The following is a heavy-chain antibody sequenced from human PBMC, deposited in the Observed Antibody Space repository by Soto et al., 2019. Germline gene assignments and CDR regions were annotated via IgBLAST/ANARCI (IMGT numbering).Heavy chain of an antibody. CDR3: AGESDDHTSNFDY. V-gene: IGHV3-21*06. J-gene: IGHJ4*02. CDR2: ISSTTNYI. CDR1: GFTFTRYS. Sequence: EVQLVESGGGLVKPGGSLRLSCAASGFTFTRYSMNWVRQAPGKGLEWVSSISSTTNYIYYGDSMKGRFTISRDNAKNSLYREMNSLRAEDKAVYYCAGESDDHTSNFDYWCQGNLVTVAS.